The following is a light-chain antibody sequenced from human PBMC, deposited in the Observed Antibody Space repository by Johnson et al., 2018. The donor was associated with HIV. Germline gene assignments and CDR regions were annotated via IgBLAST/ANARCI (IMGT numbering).Light chain of an antibody. CDR3: GTWDRSLSAGGG. CDR2: ENT. J-gene: IGLJ1*01. Sequence: QSVLTQPPSVSAAPGQKVTISCSGSSSNIGNNYVSWYQQLPGTAPKLLIYENTKRPSGIPDRFSGSKSGTSATLGITGLQTGDEADHYCGTWDRSLSAGGGFGTVTKATVL. CDR1: SSNIGNNY. V-gene: IGLV1-51*02.